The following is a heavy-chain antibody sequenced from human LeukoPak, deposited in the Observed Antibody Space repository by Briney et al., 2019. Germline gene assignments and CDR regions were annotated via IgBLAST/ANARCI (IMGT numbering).Heavy chain of an antibody. CDR2: ISTGSSYI. Sequence: GGSLRLSCTASGFTFSTYTMNWVRQAPGKGLEWVSSISTGSSYIDYADSVKGRFTISRDNAKNSLYLQMNRLRVEDTAVYYRAREDNWLDSWGQGTLVTVFS. CDR3: AREDNWLDS. CDR1: GFTFSTYT. V-gene: IGHV3-21*01. J-gene: IGHJ5*01.